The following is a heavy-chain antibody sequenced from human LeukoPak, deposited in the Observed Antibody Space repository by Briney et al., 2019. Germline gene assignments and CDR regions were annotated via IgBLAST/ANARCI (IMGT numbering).Heavy chain of an antibody. CDR1: GDSFSNYN. J-gene: IGHJ5*01. CDR3: ASSPRLTTSWFLFDS. V-gene: IGHV4-59*08. Sequence: SETLSLTCSVSGDSFSNYNWTWIRQPPGEGLEWIGDVYYSGSTNYNPSLKTRLHLSVDTSKNRFSLKLSSVTAADTAVYYCASSPRLTTSWFLFDSWGHGTLVTVSS. D-gene: IGHD2-2*01. CDR2: VYYSGST.